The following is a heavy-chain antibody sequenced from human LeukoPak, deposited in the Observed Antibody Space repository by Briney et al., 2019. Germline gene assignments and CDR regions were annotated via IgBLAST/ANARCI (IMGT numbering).Heavy chain of an antibody. CDR1: GFTVSSNY. V-gene: IGHV3-53*01. CDR2: IYSGGST. Sequence: GGSLRLSCAASGFTVSSNYMSWVRQAPGKGLEWVSVIYSGGSTYYADSVEGRFTISRDNSKNTLYLQMNSLRAEDTAVYYCARDAPYYDSSGYFDYWGQGTLVTVSS. CDR3: ARDAPYYDSSGYFDY. D-gene: IGHD3-22*01. J-gene: IGHJ4*02.